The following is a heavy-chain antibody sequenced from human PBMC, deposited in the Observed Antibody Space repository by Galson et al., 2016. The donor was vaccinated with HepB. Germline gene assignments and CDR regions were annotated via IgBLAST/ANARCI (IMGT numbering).Heavy chain of an antibody. CDR1: GDSLTSGSYS. CDR2: VLKSGAT. Sequence: TLSLTCAVSGDSLTSGSYSWSWIRQPPGKGLEWIGHVLKSGATYYNPSLKSRVTISLDRSRNHFSLRLSSVTAADTAMYFCTRGPSLVRAYGESIFYFDNWGQGTPVTVSS. D-gene: IGHD3-3*01. J-gene: IGHJ4*02. V-gene: IGHV4-30-2*01. CDR3: TRGPSLVRAYGESIFYFDN.